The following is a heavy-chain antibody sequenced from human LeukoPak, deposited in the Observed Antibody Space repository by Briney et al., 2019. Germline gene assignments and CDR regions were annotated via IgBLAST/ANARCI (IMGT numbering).Heavy chain of an antibody. Sequence: PGGSLRLSCAASAFTVSGNYMSWVRQAPGKGLEWVSVVRSGGSTYYADSVKGRFTISRDSTKNTLFLQMNSLRAEDTAVYYCARLIYDSSGYYYDHWGQGTLVTVSS. CDR1: AFTVSGNY. J-gene: IGHJ5*02. CDR2: VRSGGST. D-gene: IGHD3-22*01. V-gene: IGHV3-66*02. CDR3: ARLIYDSSGYYYDH.